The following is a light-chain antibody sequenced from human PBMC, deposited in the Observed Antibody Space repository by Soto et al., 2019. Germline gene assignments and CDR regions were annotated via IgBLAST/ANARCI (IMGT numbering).Light chain of an antibody. V-gene: IGKV1-5*01. CDR2: DAS. J-gene: IGKJ1*01. CDR3: QQYNSYSGT. CDR1: QSISSW. Sequence: DIQMTQSPSTLSASVGDRVTITCRASQSISSWLAWYKQKPGKAPKLLIYDASSLESGVPSRFSGSGSGTEFTLTSSSLQPDDFATYYCQQYNSYSGTFGQGTKVEIK.